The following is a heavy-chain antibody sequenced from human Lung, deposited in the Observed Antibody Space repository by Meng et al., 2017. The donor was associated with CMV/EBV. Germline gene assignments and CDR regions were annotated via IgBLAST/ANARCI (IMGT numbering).Heavy chain of an antibody. V-gene: IGHV3-23*01. CDR2: ISGSGGST. CDR1: GFTFSSYA. CDR3: AKTVVVPAAPYYFDY. Sequence: ESXKISXAASGFTFSSYAMSWVRQAPGKGLEWVSAISGSGGSTYYADSVKGRFTISRDNSKNTLYLQMNSLRAEDTAVYYCAKTVVVPAAPYYFDYWGQGTLVTVSS. D-gene: IGHD2-2*01. J-gene: IGHJ4*02.